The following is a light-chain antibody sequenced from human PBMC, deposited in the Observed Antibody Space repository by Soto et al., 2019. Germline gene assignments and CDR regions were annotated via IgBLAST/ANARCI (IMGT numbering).Light chain of an antibody. Sequence: QSVLTQPPSVSGAPGQRATISCTGRSSNIGADYDVHWYQQLPGSAPKLLIAAVTSRPSGVPDRFSGSKSGTSAYLAITGLQGDDEADYYCQSCDSSLTGCVFGVGTKLTVL. CDR3: QSCDSSLTGCV. J-gene: IGLJ3*02. CDR2: AVT. CDR1: SSNIGADYD. V-gene: IGLV1-40*01.